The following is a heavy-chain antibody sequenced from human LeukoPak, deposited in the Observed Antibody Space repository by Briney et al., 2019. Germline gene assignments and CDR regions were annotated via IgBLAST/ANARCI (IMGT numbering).Heavy chain of an antibody. CDR1: GFTVSSNY. Sequence: GGSLRLSCAASGFTVSSNYMSWVRQAPGKGLEWVSVIYSGGATYYADSVKGRFTISRDNSKNTLYLQMNSLRAEDTAAYYCARKYYYDSSGSDAFDIWGQGAMVTVSS. J-gene: IGHJ3*02. D-gene: IGHD3-22*01. V-gene: IGHV3-53*01. CDR3: ARKYYYDSSGSDAFDI. CDR2: IYSGGAT.